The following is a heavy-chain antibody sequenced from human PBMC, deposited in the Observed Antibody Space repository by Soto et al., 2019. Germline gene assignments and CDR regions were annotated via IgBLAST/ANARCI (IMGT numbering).Heavy chain of an antibody. V-gene: IGHV4-39*01. Sequence: SETLSLTCTVSGGSISISSYYWGWVRQPPGKGLEWIASMYYSGGTYYNPSLKSRATISVDKSKNQFSLKLTSATAADTAVYYCARLDRFLEYFNHWGQGTLVTVSS. CDR2: MYYSGGT. CDR1: GGSISISSYY. J-gene: IGHJ1*01. CDR3: ARLDRFLEYFNH. D-gene: IGHD3-3*01.